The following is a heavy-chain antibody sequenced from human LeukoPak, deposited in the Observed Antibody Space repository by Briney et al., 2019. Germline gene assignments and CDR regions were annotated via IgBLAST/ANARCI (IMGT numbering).Heavy chain of an antibody. CDR3: AREGVRGVIIKGCDY. V-gene: IGHV1-46*01. D-gene: IGHD3-10*01. CDR1: GYTFTSYY. CDR2: INPSGGST. Sequence: ASVKVSCKASGYTFTSYYMHWVRQAPGQGLEWMGIINPSGGSTSYAQKFQGRVTMTRDTSTSTVYMELSSLRSEDTAVYYCAREGVRGVIIKGCDYWGQGTLVTVSS. J-gene: IGHJ4*02.